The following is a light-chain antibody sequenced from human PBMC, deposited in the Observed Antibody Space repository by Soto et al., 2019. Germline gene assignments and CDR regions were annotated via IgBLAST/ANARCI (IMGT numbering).Light chain of an antibody. CDR3: QQSYSSPPT. Sequence: DIQLTQSRSLLCQSXVDGVTIPXXVSQGISSYLNWYRQKPGKVPKLLIYSASNLQSGVPSRFSGSGSGTDFTLTISSLQPEDVATYYCQQSYSSPPTFGQGTKVDIK. V-gene: IGKV1-27*01. J-gene: IGKJ1*01. CDR1: QGISSY. CDR2: SAS.